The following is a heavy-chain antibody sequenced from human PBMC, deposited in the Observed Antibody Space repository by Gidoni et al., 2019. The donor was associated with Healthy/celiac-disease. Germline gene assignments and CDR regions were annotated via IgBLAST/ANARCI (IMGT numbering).Heavy chain of an antibody. D-gene: IGHD3-3*01. V-gene: IGHV3-23*01. J-gene: IGHJ5*02. CDR3: AKEALWEYDFWSGYSPETLFDP. CDR2: ISGSGGST. Sequence: EVQLLESGGGLVQPGGSLRLSCAASGFTFSSYAMSWVRQAPGKGLEWVAAISGSGGSTYYADSVKGRFTISRDNSKNTLYLQMNSLRAEDTAVYYCAKEALWEYDFWSGYSPETLFDPWGQGTLVTVSS. CDR1: GFTFSSYA.